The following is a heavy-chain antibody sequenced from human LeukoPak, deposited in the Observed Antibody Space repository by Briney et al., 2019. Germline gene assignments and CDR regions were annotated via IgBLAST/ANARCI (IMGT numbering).Heavy chain of an antibody. Sequence: PGGSLRLSCAASGFTFSSYAMSWVRQAPGKGLEWVSGISWNSGSIGYADSVKGRFTISRDNAKNSLYLQMNSLRAEDTALYYCAKDNGYYGSGSYLAIYYFDYWGQGTLVTVSS. V-gene: IGHV3-9*01. CDR3: AKDNGYYGSGSYLAIYYFDY. CDR1: GFTFSSYA. D-gene: IGHD3-10*01. J-gene: IGHJ4*02. CDR2: ISWNSGSI.